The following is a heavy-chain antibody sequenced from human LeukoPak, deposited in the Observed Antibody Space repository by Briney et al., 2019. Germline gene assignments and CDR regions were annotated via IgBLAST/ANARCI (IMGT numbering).Heavy chain of an antibody. CDR2: INSDGSST. CDR3: ARDRGAIFGVVLHYYYYGMDV. V-gene: IGHV3-74*01. D-gene: IGHD3-3*01. Sequence: GGSLRLSCAASGFTFSSNWMHWVRQAPGKGLVWISRINSDGSSTSYADSVKGRFTISRDNAKNTLYLQMNGLRAEDTAVYYCARDRGAIFGVVLHYYYYGMDVWGQGTTVTVSS. J-gene: IGHJ6*02. CDR1: GFTFSSNW.